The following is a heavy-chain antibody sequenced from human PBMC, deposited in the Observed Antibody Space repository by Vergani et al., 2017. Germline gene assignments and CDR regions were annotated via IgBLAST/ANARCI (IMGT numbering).Heavy chain of an antibody. Sequence: EVQLVESGGGLVQPGGSLRLSCAASGFTFSRHWMHWVRQAPGKGLVWVSRVNPEGTNTPYADSVKGRFTISRDNAKNMMYLQLNSLRDEDTAVYYCAKEGGTWLLGLDYWGQGTLVTVSS. CDR2: VNPEGTNT. CDR3: AKEGGTWLLGLDY. CDR1: GFTFSRHW. D-gene: IGHD1-14*01. J-gene: IGHJ4*02. V-gene: IGHV3-74*01.